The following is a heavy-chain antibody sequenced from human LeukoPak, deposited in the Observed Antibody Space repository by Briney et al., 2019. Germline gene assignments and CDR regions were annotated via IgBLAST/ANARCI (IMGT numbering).Heavy chain of an antibody. CDR2: ISSSSTYI. V-gene: IGHV3-21*01. CDR1: GFTFSSYS. D-gene: IGHD1-26*01. CDR3: ARDPSGTYYPRVSGALDI. Sequence: GGSLRLSCAASGFTFSSYSMNWVHQAPGKGLEWVSSISSSSTYIYYADSVKGRFTVSRDNAKNSLYLQMDSLRAEDTAVYYCARDPSGTYYPRVSGALDIWGQGTMVTVSS. J-gene: IGHJ3*02.